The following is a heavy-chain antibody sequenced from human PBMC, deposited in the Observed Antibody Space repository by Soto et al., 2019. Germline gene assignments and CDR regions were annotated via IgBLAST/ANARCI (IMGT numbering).Heavy chain of an antibody. CDR1: GFTFSSYA. CDR2: ISGSGGST. J-gene: IGHJ6*03. Sequence: GGSLRLSCAASGFTFSSYAMSWVRQAPGKGLEWVSAISGSGGSTYYADSVKGRFTISRDNSKNTLYLQMNSLRAEDTAVYYCAKGYCSSTSCSTRDYYYYYMDVWGKGTTVTVSS. D-gene: IGHD2-2*01. CDR3: AKGYCSSTSCSTRDYYYYYMDV. V-gene: IGHV3-23*01.